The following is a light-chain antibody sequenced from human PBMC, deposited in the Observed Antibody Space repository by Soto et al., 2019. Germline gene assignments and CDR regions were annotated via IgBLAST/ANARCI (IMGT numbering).Light chain of an antibody. CDR1: HDISDS. J-gene: IGKJ3*01. V-gene: IGKV1-33*01. CDR3: QQYDNLICT. Sequence: DIKMTQSPSSLSASIGDRVTITCQASHDISDSLNWYHQKPGKAPELLIYDASKLQTGVPSRFSGRGSGTNFFLTISGLQPEDVGTYYCQQYDNLICTFGPGTKV. CDR2: DAS.